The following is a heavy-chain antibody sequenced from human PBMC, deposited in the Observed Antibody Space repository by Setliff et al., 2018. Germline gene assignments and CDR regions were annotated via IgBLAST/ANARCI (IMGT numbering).Heavy chain of an antibody. J-gene: IGHJ4*02. CDR3: ARQPTGTYQWTFDS. CDR1: GGSVSSTSHY. CDR2: AHQSGTT. V-gene: IGHV4-39*01. Sequence: SETLSLTCNVSGGSVSSTSHYWGWIRQPPGKGMEWIGTAHQSGTTFYNPSLKGRVTMSVDTSKSQFSLKLNSVTATDTAVYYCARQPTGTYQWTFDSWGQGTLVTVSS. D-gene: IGHD1-26*01.